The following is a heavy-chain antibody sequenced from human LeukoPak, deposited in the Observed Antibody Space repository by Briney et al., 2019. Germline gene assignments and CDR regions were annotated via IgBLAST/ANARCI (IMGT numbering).Heavy chain of an antibody. CDR1: GGSISSGGYY. J-gene: IGHJ5*02. CDR2: IYYSGSA. D-gene: IGHD1-1*01. CDR3: ARLNSSWNDVRVNWFDP. V-gene: IGHV4-31*03. Sequence: SQTLSLTCTVSGGSISSGGYYWSWIRQHPGKGLEWIGYIYYSGSAYYNPSLKSRVTISVDTSKNQFSLKLSSVTAADTAVYYCARLNSSWNDVRVNWFDPWGQGTLVTVSS.